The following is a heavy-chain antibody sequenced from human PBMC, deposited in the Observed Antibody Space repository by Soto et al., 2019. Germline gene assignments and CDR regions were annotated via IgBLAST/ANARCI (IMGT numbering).Heavy chain of an antibody. Sequence: QVQLVESGGGLVKPGGSLRLSCAASGFTFSDYDMSWIRQAPGKGLEWVSFGSSSGTTIYYADSVKGRFTISRDNAKNSLYLQMNSLRAEDTAVYYCARMGPRAARPSYWGQGTLVTVSS. J-gene: IGHJ4*02. V-gene: IGHV3-11*01. D-gene: IGHD6-6*01. CDR3: ARMGPRAARPSY. CDR2: GSSSGTTI. CDR1: GFTFSDYD.